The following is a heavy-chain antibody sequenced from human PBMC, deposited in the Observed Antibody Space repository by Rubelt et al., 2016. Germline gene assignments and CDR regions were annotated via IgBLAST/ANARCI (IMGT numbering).Heavy chain of an antibody. CDR3: ARVFVGVVTDPVYYFDY. CDR2: IYYSGST. Sequence: QVQLQESGPGLVKPSETLSLTCTVSGGSISSYYWSWIRQPPGKGLEWIGYIYYSGSTNYNPSLKRRVTISVDTSKNQFSLKLSSVTAADTAVYYCARVFVGVVTDPVYYFDYWGQGTLVTVAS. V-gene: IGHV4-59*01. CDR1: GGSISSYY. D-gene: IGHD3-3*01. J-gene: IGHJ4*02.